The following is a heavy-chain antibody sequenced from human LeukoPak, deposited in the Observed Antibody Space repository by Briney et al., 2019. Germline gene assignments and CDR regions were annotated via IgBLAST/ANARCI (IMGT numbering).Heavy chain of an antibody. Sequence: ASVKVSCKASGYTFTSYDINWVRQATGQGLEWMGWMNPNSGNTGYAQKFQGRVTTTRNTSISTAYMELSSLRSEDTAVYYCASSSGFYNWFDPWGQGTLVTVSS. V-gene: IGHV1-8*01. D-gene: IGHD6-19*01. CDR2: MNPNSGNT. CDR1: GYTFTSYD. CDR3: ASSSGFYNWFDP. J-gene: IGHJ5*02.